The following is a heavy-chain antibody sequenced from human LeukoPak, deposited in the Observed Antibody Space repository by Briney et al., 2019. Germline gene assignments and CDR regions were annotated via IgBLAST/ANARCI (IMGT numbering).Heavy chain of an antibody. CDR1: GYTFTSYG. V-gene: IGHV1-18*01. D-gene: IGHD3-22*01. J-gene: IGHJ5*02. CDR2: ISAYNGNT. Sequence: GASVKVSCKASGYTFTSYGISWVRQAPGQGLEWMGGISAYNGNTNYAQKLQGRVTMTRDTSTSTVYMELSSLRSEDTAVYYCARDLVASYDSSGLQNWFDPWGQGTLVTVSS. CDR3: ARDLVASYDSSGLQNWFDP.